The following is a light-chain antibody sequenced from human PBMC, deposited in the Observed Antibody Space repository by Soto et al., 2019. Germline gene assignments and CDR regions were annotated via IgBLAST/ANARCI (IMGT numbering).Light chain of an antibody. V-gene: IGKV1-27*01. J-gene: IGKJ4*01. CDR3: PKYYSAPLA. Sequence: DIQMTQSPSSLSASVGDRVTITCRASQGISNYLAWYQQKPGKVPKLLIYAASTLRSGVPSPFGGSRSGTDFSLTIGSLQPEDVDTDYGPKYYSAPLACGGGAKVEGK. CDR2: AAS. CDR1: QGISNY.